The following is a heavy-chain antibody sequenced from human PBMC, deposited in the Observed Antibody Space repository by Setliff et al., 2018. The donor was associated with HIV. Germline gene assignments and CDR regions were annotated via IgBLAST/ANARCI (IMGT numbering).Heavy chain of an antibody. J-gene: IGHJ4*02. D-gene: IGHD4-17*01. Sequence: SETLSLTCTVSGGSISSYYWSWIRQPAGKGLEWIGRIYTSGNTNYNPSLKSLKSRVTMSVDTSKNQFSLKLTSVTASDTAVYYCARAAAGNTGPFDLWGQGSPVTVTS. CDR2: IYTSGNT. CDR1: GGSISSYY. V-gene: IGHV4-4*07. CDR3: ARAAAGNTGPFDL.